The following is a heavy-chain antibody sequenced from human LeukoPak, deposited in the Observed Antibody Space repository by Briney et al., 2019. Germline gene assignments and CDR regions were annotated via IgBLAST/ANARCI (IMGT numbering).Heavy chain of an antibody. CDR1: GFTLSRYW. Sequence: GGSLRPSCAASGFTLSRYWMSWVRQAPGKGLEWVANIKQDGSEKYYVDSVKGRFSISRDNAKNLVYLQMNSLRAEDTAVYYCARDWDVDIWGQGTMVTVSS. V-gene: IGHV3-7*01. J-gene: IGHJ3*02. CDR3: ARDWDVDI. CDR2: IKQDGSEK. D-gene: IGHD1-26*01.